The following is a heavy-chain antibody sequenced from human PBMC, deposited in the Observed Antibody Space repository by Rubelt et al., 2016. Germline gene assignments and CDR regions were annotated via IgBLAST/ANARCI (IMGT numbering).Heavy chain of an antibody. CDR3: ARDPPEPSGDYDSYYYGMDV. Sequence: YYADSVKGRFTISRDNAKNSLYLQMNSLRAEDTAVYYCARDPPEPSGDYDSYYYGMDVWGQGTTVTVSS. V-gene: IGHV3-48*04. J-gene: IGHJ6*02. D-gene: IGHD4-17*01.